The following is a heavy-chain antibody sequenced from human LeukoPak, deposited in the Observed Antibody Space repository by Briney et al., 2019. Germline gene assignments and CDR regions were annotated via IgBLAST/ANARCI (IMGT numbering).Heavy chain of an antibody. D-gene: IGHD6-13*01. J-gene: IGHJ3*02. V-gene: IGHV3-23*01. Sequence: GGSLRLSCAASGLTFSSYTMSWVRQAPGKGLERVSAISDSGGTIYYADSVRGRFTISRDNSKNTLFLQMNSLRAEDTAVYYCAKDVSEAGIAFDIWGQGTLVTVSS. CDR3: AKDVSEAGIAFDI. CDR1: GLTFSSYT. CDR2: ISDSGGTI.